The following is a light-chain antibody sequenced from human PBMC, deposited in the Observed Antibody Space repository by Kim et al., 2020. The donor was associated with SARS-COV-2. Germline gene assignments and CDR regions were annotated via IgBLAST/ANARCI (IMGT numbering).Light chain of an antibody. V-gene: IGKV4-1*01. Sequence: ATINGKSSQSGLYSSNNKNDLAWYQQKPGQPPKLLIYWASTRESGVPDRFSGSGSGTDFTLTISSLQAEDVAVYYCQQYYSTPRTFGQGTKVDIK. CDR2: WAS. J-gene: IGKJ1*01. CDR3: QQYYSTPRT. CDR1: QSGLYSSNNKND.